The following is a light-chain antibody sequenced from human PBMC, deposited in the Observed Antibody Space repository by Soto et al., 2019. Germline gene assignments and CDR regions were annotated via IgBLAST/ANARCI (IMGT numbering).Light chain of an antibody. V-gene: IGLV2-23*01. CDR2: EGT. CDR3: CSYAGSGTDV. CDR1: NSDIGSYDL. J-gene: IGLJ1*01. Sequence: QSALTQPASVSGSLRQSITISCTGTNSDIGSYDLVSWYQKHPGKAPKVILYEGTKRPSGLSNRFSGSKSGNTASLTISGLQAEDEADYYCCSYAGSGTDVFGTGTKVTVL.